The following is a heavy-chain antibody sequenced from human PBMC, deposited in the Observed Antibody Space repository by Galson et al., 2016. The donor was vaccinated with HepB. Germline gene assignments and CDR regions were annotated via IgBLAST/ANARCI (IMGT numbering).Heavy chain of an antibody. CDR3: AKDLDSSGWYEGFY. D-gene: IGHD6-19*01. J-gene: IGHJ4*02. CDR1: GFTFSSYA. Sequence: SLRLSCAASGFTFSSYAMNWVRQAPGKGLEWVATISIFGDNTHYADSVKGRFTVSRDNSKSTFYLHMHSLRVEDTAIYHCAKDLDSSGWYEGFYWGQGTLVTVSS. CDR2: ISIFGDNT. V-gene: IGHV3-23*01.